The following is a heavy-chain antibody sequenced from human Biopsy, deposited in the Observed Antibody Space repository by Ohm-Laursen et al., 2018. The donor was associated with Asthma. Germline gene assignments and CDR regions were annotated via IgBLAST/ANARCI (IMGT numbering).Heavy chain of an antibody. CDR3: AKDLYGSGSYILIA. V-gene: IGHV3-9*01. CDR1: GFSFDDCA. D-gene: IGHD3-10*01. Sequence: SLRLSCAASGFSFDDCAMHWVRQAPGKGLEWVSHITWDSATTVYADSVKGRFTVSRDNAKNSVYLQMNSLRVEDTAMYYCAKDLYGSGSYILIAWGQGTLVTVSS. J-gene: IGHJ4*02. CDR2: ITWDSATT.